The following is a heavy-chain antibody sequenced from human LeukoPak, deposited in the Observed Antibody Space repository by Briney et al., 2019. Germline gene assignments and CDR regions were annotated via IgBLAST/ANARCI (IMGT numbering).Heavy chain of an antibody. CDR3: ARVPDSSSWYRYFDY. D-gene: IGHD6-13*01. Sequence: GGSLRLSCAASGFTFSSYWMSWVRQAPGKGLEWVANIKQDGSEKYYVDSVKGRFTISRDNAKNSLCLQMNSLRAEDAAVYYCARVPDSSSWYRYFDYWGQGTLVTVSS. CDR2: IKQDGSEK. CDR1: GFTFSSYW. J-gene: IGHJ4*02. V-gene: IGHV3-7*01.